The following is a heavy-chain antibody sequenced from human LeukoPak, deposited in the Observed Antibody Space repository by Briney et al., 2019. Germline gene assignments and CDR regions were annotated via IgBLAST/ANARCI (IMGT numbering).Heavy chain of an antibody. CDR3: ARDYYGSGGYSSFDY. D-gene: IGHD3-10*01. Sequence: GGSLRLSCTASGFTFSTYNMHWVRQAPGKGLEWVAVISYDGSNKYYADSVKGRFTISRDNSKNTLYLQMNSLRAEDTAVYYCARDYYGSGGYSSFDYWGQGTLVTVSS. J-gene: IGHJ4*02. V-gene: IGHV3-30*03. CDR1: GFTFSTYN. CDR2: ISYDGSNK.